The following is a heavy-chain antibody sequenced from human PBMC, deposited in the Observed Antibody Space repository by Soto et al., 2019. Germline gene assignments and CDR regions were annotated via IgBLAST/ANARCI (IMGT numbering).Heavy chain of an antibody. Sequence: GGSLRLSCAASGFTVSSNYMSWVRQAPGKGLEWVSVIYSGGSTYYADSVKGRFTISRHNSKNTLYLQMNSLRAEDTAVYYCARGEGSSSRYYYYYMDVWGKGTTVTVSS. CDR3: ARGEGSSSRYYYYYMDV. V-gene: IGHV3-53*04. CDR2: IYSGGST. J-gene: IGHJ6*03. CDR1: GFTVSSNY. D-gene: IGHD6-13*01.